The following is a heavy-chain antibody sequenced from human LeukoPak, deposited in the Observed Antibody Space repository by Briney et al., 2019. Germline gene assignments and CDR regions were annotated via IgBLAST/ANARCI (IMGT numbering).Heavy chain of an antibody. J-gene: IGHJ5*02. D-gene: IGHD2-2*02. CDR3: ARALTSEYCSSTSCYTLGSNRFDP. Sequence: ASVMVSCTASGYTFTSYYMHWVRQAPGQGLEWMGIINPSGGSTSYAQKFQGRVTMTRDMSTSTVYMELSSLRSEDTAVYYCARALTSEYCSSTSCYTLGSNRFDPWGQGTLVTVSS. V-gene: IGHV1-46*01. CDR1: GYTFTSYY. CDR2: INPSGGST.